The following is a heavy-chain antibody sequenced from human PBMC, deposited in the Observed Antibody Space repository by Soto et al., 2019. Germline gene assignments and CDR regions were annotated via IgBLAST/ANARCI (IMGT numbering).Heavy chain of an antibody. CDR1: GYTFTSYY. CDR2: INPSGGST. J-gene: IGHJ6*02. CDR3: ARDGSGYDSPSSSPHYYYYYGMDV. V-gene: IGHV1-46*01. D-gene: IGHD5-12*01. Sequence: QVQLVQSGAEVKKPGASVKVSCKASGYTFTSYYMHWVRQAPGQGLEWMGIINPSGGSTSYAQKCQGRVTMTRDTSTSTVYMELSSLRSEDTAVYYCARDGSGYDSPSSSPHYYYYYGMDVWGQGTTVTVSS.